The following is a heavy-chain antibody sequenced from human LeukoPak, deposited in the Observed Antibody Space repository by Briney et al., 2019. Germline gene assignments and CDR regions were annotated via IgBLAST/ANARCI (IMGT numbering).Heavy chain of an antibody. V-gene: IGHV1-2*02. J-gene: IGHJ4*02. D-gene: IGHD2-2*01. CDR3: ARTHCTSTSCYPYFDY. CDR1: GYTFTGYY. CDR2: INPNSGGT. Sequence: ASVKVSCKASGYTFTGYYIHWVRQAPGQGLEWMGWINPNSGGTNYAQKFQGRVTVTRDMPISTAYMELSRLRSDDTAVYYCARTHCTSTSCYPYFDYWGQGTLVTVSS.